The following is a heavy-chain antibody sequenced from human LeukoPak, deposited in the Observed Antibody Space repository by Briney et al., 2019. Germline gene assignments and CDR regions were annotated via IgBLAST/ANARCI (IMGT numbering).Heavy chain of an antibody. D-gene: IGHD6-13*01. CDR3: AREGYTSSWYSGYYYLDY. V-gene: IGHV4-61*02. Sequence: SETLSLTCTVSGDSISSGSYFWTWIRLPAGKRLEWNGRINTSGSTNYNPSLKSRVTISVNTSKNQFSLKLSSVTAADTAVFFCAREGYTSSWYSGYYYLDYWGQGTLVTVSS. CDR1: GDSISSGSYF. CDR2: INTSGST. J-gene: IGHJ4*02.